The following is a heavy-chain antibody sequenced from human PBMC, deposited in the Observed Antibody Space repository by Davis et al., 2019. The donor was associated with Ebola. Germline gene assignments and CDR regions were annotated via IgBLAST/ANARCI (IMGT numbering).Heavy chain of an antibody. Sequence: MPGGSLRLSCPVSGGSVSSGSYYWSWIRQPPGKGLEWIGYIYYSGSTNYNPSLKSRVTISVDTSKHQFSLKLSSVTAADTAVYYCARDSGYDPFDYWGQGTLVTVSS. CDR1: GGSVSSGSYY. J-gene: IGHJ4*02. CDR2: IYYSGST. CDR3: ARDSGYDPFDY. D-gene: IGHD5-12*01. V-gene: IGHV4-61*01.